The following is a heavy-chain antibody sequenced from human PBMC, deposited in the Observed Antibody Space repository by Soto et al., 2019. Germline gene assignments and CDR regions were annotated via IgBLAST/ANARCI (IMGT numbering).Heavy chain of an antibody. Sequence: QVQLQESGPGLVKPSQTLSLTCTVSGGSISSGGYYWSWIRQHPGKGMEWIGYIYYSGSTYYNPPLKSRVTRSVDTSKNQFSLKLSSVTAADTAVYYCARGVYGENWFDPWGQGTLVTVSS. J-gene: IGHJ5*02. CDR2: IYYSGST. V-gene: IGHV4-31*03. CDR3: ARGVYGENWFDP. D-gene: IGHD3-10*01. CDR1: GGSISSGGYY.